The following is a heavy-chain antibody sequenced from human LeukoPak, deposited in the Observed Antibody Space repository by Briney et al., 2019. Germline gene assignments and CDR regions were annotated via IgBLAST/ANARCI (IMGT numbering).Heavy chain of an antibody. V-gene: IGHV3-23*05. Sequence: PGGSLTLSCAGFGLTMSIHGMNWVRPAPGKGLEWVAGICRCGTSSFRPTYYADSVKGRFTISRDNFRNTVYLQLNSLTAGDTAVYYCAKAGPYTFDYWGQGTLVTVSS. J-gene: IGHJ4*02. CDR2: ICRCGTSSFRPT. CDR1: GLTMSIHG. D-gene: IGHD1-14*01. CDR3: AKAGPYTFDY.